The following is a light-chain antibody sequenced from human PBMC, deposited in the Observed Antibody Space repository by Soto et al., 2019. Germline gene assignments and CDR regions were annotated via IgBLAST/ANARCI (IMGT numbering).Light chain of an antibody. CDR1: QILSN. CDR3: QQYGSSPRT. Sequence: EIVLTQSPATLSLSPGERATLSCRASQILSNLAWYQQKPGQAPRLLIYGASSRATGIPDRFSGSGSGTDFTLTISRLEPEDFAVYYCQQYGSSPRTFGQGTKVDIK. CDR2: GAS. V-gene: IGKV3-20*01. J-gene: IGKJ1*01.